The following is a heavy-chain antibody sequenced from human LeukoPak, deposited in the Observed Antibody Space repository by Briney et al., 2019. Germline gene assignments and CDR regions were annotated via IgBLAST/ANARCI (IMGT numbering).Heavy chain of an antibody. Sequence: SETLSLTCAVYGGSFSGYYWSWIRQPPGKGLEWIGDINHSGSTNYNPSLKSRVTISVNTSKNQFSLKLSSVTAADTAVYYCASRGRYCSGGSCQRKHDYWGQGTLVTVSS. CDR1: GGSFSGYY. CDR2: INHSGST. V-gene: IGHV4-34*01. D-gene: IGHD2-15*01. CDR3: ASRGRYCSGGSCQRKHDY. J-gene: IGHJ4*02.